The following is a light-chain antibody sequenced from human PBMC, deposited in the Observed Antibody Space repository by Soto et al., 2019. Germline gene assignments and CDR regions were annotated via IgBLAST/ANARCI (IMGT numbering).Light chain of an antibody. CDR2: GAS. Sequence: DIQMTQSPSSLSASVGDRVTITCRAGQYIGRYLNWYQQKPGKAPKLLISGASSLQSGVPSRFSGSGYGTDFSLTIRSLQPEDFATYYCQHTYRTPYTFGQGTKVDIK. CDR1: QYIGRY. V-gene: IGKV1-39*01. CDR3: QHTYRTPYT. J-gene: IGKJ2*01.